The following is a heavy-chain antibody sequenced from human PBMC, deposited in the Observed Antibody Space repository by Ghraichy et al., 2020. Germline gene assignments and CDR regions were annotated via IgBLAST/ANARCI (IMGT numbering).Heavy chain of an antibody. Sequence: SETLSLTCSVSGGSISSHYWSWIRQPAGKGLEYIGRLHASGSFDYNPSLKSRVTLSMDTSKNQFSLKLNSVTAADTAVYYCARGPTFYYGVDVWGRGTTVTVSS. CDR1: GGSISSHY. CDR3: ARGPTFYYGVDV. J-gene: IGHJ6*02. V-gene: IGHV4-4*07. D-gene: IGHD2-15*01. CDR2: LHASGSF.